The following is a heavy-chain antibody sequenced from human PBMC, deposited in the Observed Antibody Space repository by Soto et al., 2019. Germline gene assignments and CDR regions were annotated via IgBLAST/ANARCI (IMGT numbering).Heavy chain of an antibody. CDR3: ARGEMYYLRGWFDP. CDR2: IYYSGST. CDR1: GGSISSGGYY. J-gene: IGHJ5*02. V-gene: IGHV4-31*03. Sequence: SETLSLTCTVSGGSISSGGYYWSWIRRHPGKGLEWIGYIYYSGSTYYNPSLKSRVTISVDTSKNQFSLKLSSVAAADTAVYYCARGEMYYLRGWFDPWGQGTLVTVSS. D-gene: IGHD3-10*01.